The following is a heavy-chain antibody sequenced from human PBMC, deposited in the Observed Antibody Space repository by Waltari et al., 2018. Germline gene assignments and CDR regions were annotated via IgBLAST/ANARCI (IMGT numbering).Heavy chain of an antibody. D-gene: IGHD5-18*01. CDR2: ISSSSSTI. V-gene: IGHV3-48*01. CDR3: ASGSYSYGLGY. J-gene: IGHJ4*02. CDR1: GFTFSSYS. Sequence: EVQLVESGGGLVQPGGSLRLSCAASGFTFSSYSMNWFRQAPGQGLEWVSYISSSSSTISYADSVKGRFTISRDNAKNSLYLQMNSLRAEDTAVYYCASGSYSYGLGYWGQGTLVTVSS.